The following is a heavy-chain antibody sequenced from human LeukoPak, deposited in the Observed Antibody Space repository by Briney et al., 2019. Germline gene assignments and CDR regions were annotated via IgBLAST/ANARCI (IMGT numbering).Heavy chain of an antibody. D-gene: IGHD4-17*01. V-gene: IGHV3-30*03. Sequence: PGGSLRLSCAASGFTFSSYGMHWVRQAPGKGLEWVAVISYDGSNKYYADSVKGRFTISRDNSKNTLYLQMNSLRAEDTAVYYCARDMHDYGDKTLDYWGQGTLVTVSS. CDR1: GFTFSSYG. CDR3: ARDMHDYGDKTLDY. J-gene: IGHJ4*02. CDR2: ISYDGSNK.